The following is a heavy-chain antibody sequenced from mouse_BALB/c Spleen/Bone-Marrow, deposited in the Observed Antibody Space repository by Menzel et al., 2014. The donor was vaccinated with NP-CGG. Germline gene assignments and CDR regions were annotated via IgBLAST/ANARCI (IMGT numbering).Heavy chain of an antibody. Sequence: LQQPGSELARPGASVKLSCKASGYTFTSYWMHWVKQRPGQGLEWIGNIYPGSGSTNYDEKFKSKATLTVDTSSSTAYMQLSSLTSEDSAVYYCTNHYFDYWGQGTTLTVSS. CDR3: TNHYFDY. J-gene: IGHJ2*01. V-gene: IGHV1S22*01. CDR1: GYTFTSYW. CDR2: IYPGSGST.